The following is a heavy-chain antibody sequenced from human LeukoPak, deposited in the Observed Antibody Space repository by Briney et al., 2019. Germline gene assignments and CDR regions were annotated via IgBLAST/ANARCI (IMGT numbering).Heavy chain of an antibody. Sequence: SETLSLTCTVSGGSISSSSYYWGWIRQPPGKGLEWIGSIYYSGSTYYNPSLKSRVTMSVDTSKNQFSLKLSSVTAADTAVYYCASSPTYYYGSGSPHRYFDYWGQGTLVTVSS. CDR1: GGSISSSSYY. D-gene: IGHD3-10*01. CDR2: IYYSGST. V-gene: IGHV4-39*07. CDR3: ASSPTYYYGSGSPHRYFDY. J-gene: IGHJ4*02.